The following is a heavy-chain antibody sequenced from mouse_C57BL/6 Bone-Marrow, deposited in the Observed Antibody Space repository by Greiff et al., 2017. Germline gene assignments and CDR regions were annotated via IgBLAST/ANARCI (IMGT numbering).Heavy chain of an antibody. CDR2: IYPGSGST. CDR1: GYTFTSYW. D-gene: IGHD1-1*01. CDR3: ARKDTTVVAEDAMDY. Sequence: QVQLQQPGAELVKPGASVKMSCKASGYTFTSYWITWVKQRPGQGLEWIGDIYPGSGSTNYNEQFKSKATLTVDTSSSTAYMQLSSLTSEDSAVYYCARKDTTVVAEDAMDYWGQGTSVTVSS. J-gene: IGHJ4*01. V-gene: IGHV1-55*01.